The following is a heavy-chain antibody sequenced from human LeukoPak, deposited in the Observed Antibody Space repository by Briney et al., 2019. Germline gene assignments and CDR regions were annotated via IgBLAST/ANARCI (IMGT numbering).Heavy chain of an antibody. CDR1: GFTFSSYW. D-gene: IGHD5-18*01. CDR2: IKQDGSEK. J-gene: IGHJ4*02. Sequence: GGSLRLSCAASGFTFSSYWMSWVRQAPGKGLEWVANIKQDGSEKYYVDSVKGRFTISRDNAKNSLYLQMNSLRAEDTAVYYCARGARRGYGLFGERYFDYWGQGTLVTVSS. CDR3: ARGARRGYGLFGERYFDY. V-gene: IGHV3-7*01.